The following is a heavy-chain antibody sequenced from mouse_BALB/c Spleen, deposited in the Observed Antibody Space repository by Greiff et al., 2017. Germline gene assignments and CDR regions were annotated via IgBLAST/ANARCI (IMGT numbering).Heavy chain of an antibody. D-gene: IGHD2-4*01. Sequence: EVKVEESGGGLVQPGGSRKLSCAASGFTFSSFGMHWVRQAPEKGLEWVAYISSGSSTIYYADTVKGRFTISRDNPKNTLFLQMTSLRSEDTAMYYCARSDSDAMDYWGQGTSVTVSS. V-gene: IGHV5-17*02. J-gene: IGHJ4*01. CDR2: ISSGSSTI. CDR3: ARSDSDAMDY. CDR1: GFTFSSFG.